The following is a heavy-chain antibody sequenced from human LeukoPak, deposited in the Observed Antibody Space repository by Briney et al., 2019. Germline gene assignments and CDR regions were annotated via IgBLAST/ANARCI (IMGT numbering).Heavy chain of an antibody. J-gene: IGHJ5*02. CDR1: GGSFSGYY. V-gene: IGHV4-34*01. CDR2: INHSGST. CDR3: ARQLHNRYSSSWYLLRGNWFDP. D-gene: IGHD6-13*01. Sequence: KPSETLSLTCAVYGGSFSGYYWSWIRQPPGKGLEWIGEINHSGSTNYNPSPKSRVTISVDTSKNQFSLKLSSVTAADTAVYYCARQLHNRYSSSWYLLRGNWFDPWGQGTLVTVSS.